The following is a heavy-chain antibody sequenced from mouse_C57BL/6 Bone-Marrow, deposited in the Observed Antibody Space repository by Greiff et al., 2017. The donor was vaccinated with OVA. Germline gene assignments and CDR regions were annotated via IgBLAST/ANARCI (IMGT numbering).Heavy chain of an antibody. J-gene: IGHJ1*03. Sequence: VQLQQSGAELVRPGTSVKLSCKASGYTFTSYWMHWVKQRPGQGLEWIGVIDPSDSYNNYNQKFKGKATLTVDTSYSTAYMQLSSLTSEDSAVYYCANFPHRRWYIDVWGTGTTVTVSS. D-gene: IGHD2-14*01. CDR3: ANFPHRRWYIDV. CDR1: GYTFTSYW. CDR2: IDPSDSYN. V-gene: IGHV1-59*01.